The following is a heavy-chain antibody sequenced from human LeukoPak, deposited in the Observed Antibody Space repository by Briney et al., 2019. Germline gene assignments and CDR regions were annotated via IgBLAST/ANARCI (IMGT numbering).Heavy chain of an antibody. J-gene: IGHJ6*02. CDR2: KYYSGNS. CDR1: GGSISSSSYY. Sequence: SETLSLTCAVSGGSISSSSYYWGWIRQPPGKGLELIGTKYYSGNSYYNPSLKSRVSISVDTSKNQFSLKLSSVTAADTAVYYCARLYNYYVMYVWGQGTTVTVSS. V-gene: IGHV4-39*01. CDR3: ARLYNYYVMYV.